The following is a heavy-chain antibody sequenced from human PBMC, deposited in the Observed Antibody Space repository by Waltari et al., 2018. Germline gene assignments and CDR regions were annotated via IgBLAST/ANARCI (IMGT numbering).Heavy chain of an antibody. D-gene: IGHD3-16*02. Sequence: QVQLVESGGGVVQPGGSLILSCAASGFTFSSYGMHWVRQAPGKGLEWVAFIRYDGSNKYYADSVKGRFTISRDNSKNTLYLQMNSLRAEDTAVYYCAKDRGMITFGGVIAPRYYGMDVWGQGTTVTVS. CDR3: AKDRGMITFGGVIAPRYYGMDV. J-gene: IGHJ6*02. V-gene: IGHV3-30*02. CDR1: GFTFSSYG. CDR2: IRYDGSNK.